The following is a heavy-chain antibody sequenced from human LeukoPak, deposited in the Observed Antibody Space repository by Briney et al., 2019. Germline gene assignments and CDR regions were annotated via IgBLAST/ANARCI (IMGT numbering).Heavy chain of an antibody. CDR3: ARDPPRLVTIFGVVTTEPDAFDI. J-gene: IGHJ3*02. D-gene: IGHD3-3*01. CDR1: GGSFSGYY. V-gene: IGHV4-34*01. Sequence: PSETLSLTCAVYGGSFSGYYWSWIRQPPGKGLEWIGEINHSGSTNYNPSLKSRVTISVDTSKNQFSLKLSSVTAADTAVYYCARDPPRLVTIFGVVTTEPDAFDIWGQGTMVTASS. CDR2: INHSGST.